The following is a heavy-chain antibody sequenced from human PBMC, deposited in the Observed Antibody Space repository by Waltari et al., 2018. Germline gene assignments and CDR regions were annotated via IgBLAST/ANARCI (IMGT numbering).Heavy chain of an antibody. V-gene: IGHV4-59*01. J-gene: IGHJ5*02. CDR1: GGPISGFY. CDR2: IYYTGST. D-gene: IGHD2-21*02. Sequence: QVQLQESGPSLLNPSETLSLICTVSGGPISGFYWSWVRQPPGKGLDWIGYIYYTGSTNFNPSLKSRVTMSVDTSKNQFSLKLSSVTAADTAFYYCARGGGGDWEWFDPWGQGTLVTVSS. CDR3: ARGGGGDWEWFDP.